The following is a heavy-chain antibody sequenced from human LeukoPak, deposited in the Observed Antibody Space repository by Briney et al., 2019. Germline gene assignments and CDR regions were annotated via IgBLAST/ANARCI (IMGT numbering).Heavy chain of an antibody. CDR2: ISAYNGNT. Sequence: ASVKVSCEASGYTFTSYGISWVRQAPGQGLEWMGWISAYNGNTNYAQKLQGRVTMTTDTSTSTAYMELRSLRSDDTAVYYCARGAHAYQLLSPFDYWGQGTLVTVSS. J-gene: IGHJ4*02. CDR1: GYTFTSYG. CDR3: ARGAHAYQLLSPFDY. V-gene: IGHV1-18*01. D-gene: IGHD2-2*01.